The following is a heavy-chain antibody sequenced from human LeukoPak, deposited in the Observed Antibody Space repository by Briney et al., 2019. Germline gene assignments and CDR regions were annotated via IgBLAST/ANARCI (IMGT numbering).Heavy chain of an antibody. D-gene: IGHD3-9*01. CDR2: FYYSGST. Sequence: PSETLSLTCTVFGGSISSSSYYWGWIRQSPGKGLEWIGSFYYSGSTYYNPSLKSRVTIAVDTSKNHFSLRLSSVTAADTAVYYCARQEYDILTGRILYAFDIWGQGTMVTVSS. CDR1: GGSISSSSYY. CDR3: ARQEYDILTGRILYAFDI. V-gene: IGHV4-39*07. J-gene: IGHJ3*02.